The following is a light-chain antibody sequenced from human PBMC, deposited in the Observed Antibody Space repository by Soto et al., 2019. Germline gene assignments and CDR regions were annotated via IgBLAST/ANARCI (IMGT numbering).Light chain of an antibody. V-gene: IGKV3-15*01. CDR1: QSVSSN. CDR3: QQYNDWPGGT. CDR2: GAS. J-gene: IGKJ2*01. Sequence: EIVMTQSPATLSVSPGGRATLSRRASQSVSSNLAWYQQKPGQAPRLLIYGASTRATGVPARFGGSGSGTVFTLTISSLQSEDSALYYCQQYNDWPGGTFGQGTKLDIK.